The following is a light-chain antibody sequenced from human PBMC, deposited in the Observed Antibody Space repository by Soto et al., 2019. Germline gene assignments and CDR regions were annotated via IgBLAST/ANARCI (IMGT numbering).Light chain of an antibody. CDR2: EAS. Sequence: DIQMTQSPSSLSASVGDRVTITCQASQDIGNYINWYQQKPGKAPKLLVYEASNLETGVSSRFSGSGSGTDFTFTVSSLQPEDIATYFCQQYKSLPLTFGQGTKLEIK. CDR3: QQYKSLPLT. J-gene: IGKJ2*01. CDR1: QDIGNY. V-gene: IGKV1-33*01.